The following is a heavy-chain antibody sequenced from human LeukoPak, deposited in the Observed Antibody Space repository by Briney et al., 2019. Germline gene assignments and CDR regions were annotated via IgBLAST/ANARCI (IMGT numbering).Heavy chain of an antibody. D-gene: IGHD2-2*02. V-gene: IGHV4-38-2*01. CDR1: GYSISSGYY. CDR2: IYHSGST. Sequence: PSETLSRTCAVSGYSISSGYYWAWIRQPPGQGLAWIGTIYHSGSTYYNPSLKSRVTISVDTSKNQFSLKLSSVTAADTAGYYCARQWGYCSSTSCYSPTRFDPWGQGTLVTVSS. J-gene: IGHJ5*02. CDR3: ARQWGYCSSTSCYSPTRFDP.